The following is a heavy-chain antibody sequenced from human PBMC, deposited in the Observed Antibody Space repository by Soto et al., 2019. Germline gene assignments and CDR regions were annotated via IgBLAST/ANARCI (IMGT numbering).Heavy chain of an antibody. Sequence: ASVKVSCKASGYTFTSYGISWVRQAPGQGLEWMGVINPNIGTTSYAHRFQGRVTMTRDTSTSTVYMELSSLTSEDTALYYCARGWRFDSGTYWNWFDPWGQGTLVTVSS. CDR1: GYTFTSYG. CDR2: INPNIGTT. J-gene: IGHJ5*02. CDR3: ARGWRFDSGTYWNWFDP. V-gene: IGHV1-46*01. D-gene: IGHD1-26*01.